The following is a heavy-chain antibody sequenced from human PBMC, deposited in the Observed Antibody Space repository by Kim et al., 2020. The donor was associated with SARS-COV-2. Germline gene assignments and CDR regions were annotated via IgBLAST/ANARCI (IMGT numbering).Heavy chain of an antibody. V-gene: IGHV3-13*01. Sequence: PGSVKGRFTISRENAKNSLYLQMNSLRAGDTAVYYCARARGANLVDAFDIWGQGTMVTVSS. J-gene: IGHJ3*02. CDR3: ARARGANLVDAFDI. D-gene: IGHD1-26*01.